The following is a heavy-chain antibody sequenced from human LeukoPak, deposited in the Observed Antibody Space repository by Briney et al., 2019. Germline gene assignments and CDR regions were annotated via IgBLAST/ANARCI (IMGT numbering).Heavy chain of an antibody. J-gene: IGHJ4*02. CDR2: IYYSGSS. Sequence: KPSETLSLTCSVSGGSISSSSSYWGWIRQPPGKGLEWIGSIYYSGSSFDNPALKSRVTISVDTSKNQFSLKLSSVTAADTAVYYCARDSRTTVTTGGFDYWGQGTLVTVSS. CDR3: ARDSRTTVTTGGFDY. V-gene: IGHV4-39*02. D-gene: IGHD4-11*01. CDR1: GGSISSSSSY.